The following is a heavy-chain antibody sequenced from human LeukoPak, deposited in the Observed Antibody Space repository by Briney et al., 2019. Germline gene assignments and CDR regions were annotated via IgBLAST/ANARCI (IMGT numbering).Heavy chain of an antibody. D-gene: IGHD6-19*01. J-gene: IGHJ3*02. Sequence: MTSETLSLTCTVSGASISSSDRYWGWIRQTPGKGLEWIGSIYYSGITYHNPSLKSRVTISVDTSKNQFSLRLNSVTAADTSIYYCARIPTNAVPSAHNGFDIWGQGTMLTVSS. CDR2: IYYSGIT. CDR3: ARIPTNAVPSAHNGFDI. V-gene: IGHV4-39*01. CDR1: GASISSSDRY.